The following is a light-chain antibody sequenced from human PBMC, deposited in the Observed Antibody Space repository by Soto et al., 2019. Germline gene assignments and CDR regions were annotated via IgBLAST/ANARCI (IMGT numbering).Light chain of an antibody. J-gene: IGLJ1*01. CDR2: DTY. Sequence: QAVVTQEPSLTVSPGGTVTVTCGSSTGPVTRDHYSSWVQQRPGQAPRTLTYDTYNKHPWTPARFSGSLLGGKAALTLSGAQPEDEAEYYCLLSESGVSYVFGSGTKLTVL. CDR1: TGPVTRDHY. V-gene: IGLV7-46*01. CDR3: LLSESGVSYV.